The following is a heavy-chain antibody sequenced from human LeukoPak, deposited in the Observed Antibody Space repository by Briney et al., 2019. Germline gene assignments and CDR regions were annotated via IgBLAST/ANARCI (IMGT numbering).Heavy chain of an antibody. CDR3: AKGRYYYDSSGHFVY. CDR2: ISYDGSNK. V-gene: IGHV3-30*18. D-gene: IGHD3-22*01. Sequence: GGSLRLSCAASGFTFSSYGMHWVRQAPGKGLEWVAVISYDGSNKYYADSVKGRFTISRDNSKNTLYLQMNSLRAEDTAVYYCAKGRYYYDSSGHFVYWGQGTLVTVSS. CDR1: GFTFSSYG. J-gene: IGHJ4*02.